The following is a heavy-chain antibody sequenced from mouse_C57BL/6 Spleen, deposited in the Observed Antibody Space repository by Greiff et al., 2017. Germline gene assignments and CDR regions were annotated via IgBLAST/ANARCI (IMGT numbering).Heavy chain of an antibody. CDR3: AREGFITTVVAPYWYFDV. D-gene: IGHD1-1*01. J-gene: IGHJ1*03. V-gene: IGHV1-81*01. CDR2: IYPRSGNT. Sequence: VQLQQSGAELARPGASVKLSCKASGYTFTSYGISWVKQRTGQGLEWIGEIYPRSGNTYYNEKFKGKATLTADKSSSTAYMELRSLTSEDSAVYFCAREGFITTVVAPYWYFDVWGTGTTVTVSP. CDR1: GYTFTSYG.